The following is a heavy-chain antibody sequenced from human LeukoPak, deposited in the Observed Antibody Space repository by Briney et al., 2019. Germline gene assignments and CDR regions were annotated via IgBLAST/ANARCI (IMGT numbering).Heavy chain of an antibody. CDR3: AVDIVVVPATYYYYYGMDV. D-gene: IGHD2-2*03. Sequence: ASVKVSCRASGYTFTGYYMHWVRQAPGQGLEWMGRINPNSGGTNYAQKFQGRVTMTRDTSISTAYMELSRLRSDDTAVYYCAVDIVVVPATYYYYYGMDVWGQGTTVTVSS. CDR2: INPNSGGT. V-gene: IGHV1-2*06. J-gene: IGHJ6*02. CDR1: GYTFTGYY.